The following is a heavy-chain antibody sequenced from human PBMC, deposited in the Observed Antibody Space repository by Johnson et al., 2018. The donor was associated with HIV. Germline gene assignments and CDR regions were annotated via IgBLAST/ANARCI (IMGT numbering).Heavy chain of an antibody. Sequence: VQLVESGGGVVQPGRALRLSCAASGFNFSSYWMSWVRQAPGKGLEWVANIKQDGSEKYYVDSVKGRFTISRDNAKNSLSRQMNSLRAEDTAVYYCARGGDAFDIWGQGTMVTVSS. CDR1: GFNFSSYW. D-gene: IGHD3-16*01. CDR2: IKQDGSEK. J-gene: IGHJ3*02. V-gene: IGHV3-7*03. CDR3: ARGGDAFDI.